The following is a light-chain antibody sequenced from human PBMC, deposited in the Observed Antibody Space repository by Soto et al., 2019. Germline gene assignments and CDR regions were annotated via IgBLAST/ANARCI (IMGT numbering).Light chain of an antibody. CDR3: QPYSSYSRT. CDR1: QSIDSW. V-gene: IGKV1-5*03. Sequence: IQMTQSPFPPSASVGDRGTIPWPASQSIDSWLAWYQHKPGKAPKLLIFKASTLETGVPSRFSGSGSETEFTLTSSSLQPDDSATYYCQPYSSYSRTFGQGTKVDIK. CDR2: KAS. J-gene: IGKJ1*01.